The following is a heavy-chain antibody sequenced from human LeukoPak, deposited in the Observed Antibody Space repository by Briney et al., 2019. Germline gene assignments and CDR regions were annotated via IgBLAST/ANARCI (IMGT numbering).Heavy chain of an antibody. CDR1: GYTFTNYR. CDR2: IYPDDSDT. CDR3: ARHEVGGDSSSGYEYYYYMDV. Sequence: GESLKISCKASGYTFTNYRIGWVRQMPGKGLEWMGIIYPDDSDTKYSPSFQGHVTISVDESISTAYLQWSSLKASDTAIYYCARHEVGGDSSSGYEYYYYMDVWGKGTAVTVFS. J-gene: IGHJ6*03. D-gene: IGHD3-3*01. V-gene: IGHV5-51*01.